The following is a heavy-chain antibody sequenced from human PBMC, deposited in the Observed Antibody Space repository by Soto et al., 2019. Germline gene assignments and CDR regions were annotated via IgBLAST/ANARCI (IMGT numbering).Heavy chain of an antibody. J-gene: IGHJ6*02. V-gene: IGHV2-5*02. D-gene: IGHD3-10*01. CDR2: IYWDDDE. CDR3: VRNWRYYGGDYYYGMDA. Sequence: ITLKESGPTLVKPTQTLTLTCTFSGFSLNTGGVGVGWVRQPRGKAMEWLALIYWDDDERYRPSLRSRLNITKDTTNNQVFLTMTNMDPEDTATYYCVRNWRYYGGDYYYGMDAWGQGTTVTVSS. CDR1: GFSLNTGGVG.